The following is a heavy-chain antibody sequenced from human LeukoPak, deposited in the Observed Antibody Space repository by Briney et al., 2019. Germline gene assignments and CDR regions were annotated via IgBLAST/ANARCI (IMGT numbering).Heavy chain of an antibody. D-gene: IGHD2-15*01. Sequence: PSETLSPTCTISGDSIGRINYFWGWIRQAPGKGLEWIVSMSYSGHTYYNPSLKSRVTTSIDTSKNQLSLNLKSVTAADTAVYYCARDRDVDDFDSWGHGTLVTVSS. V-gene: IGHV4-39*07. CDR1: GDSIGRINYF. CDR3: ARDRDVDDFDS. J-gene: IGHJ4*01. CDR2: MSYSGHT.